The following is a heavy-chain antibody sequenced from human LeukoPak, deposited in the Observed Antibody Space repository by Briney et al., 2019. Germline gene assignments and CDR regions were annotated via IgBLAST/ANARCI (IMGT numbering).Heavy chain of an antibody. CDR3: VRYYTRHSWYFDL. Sequence: GGSLRLSCAASGFTFSSYSMNWVRQAPGKGLEWVSYITFSSSIIYYADSVKGRFTISRDNAKNSLYLQMNSLRAEDTAVYYCVRYYTRHSWYFDLWGRGTLVTVSS. CDR1: GFTFSSYS. D-gene: IGHD3-10*01. CDR2: ITFSSSII. V-gene: IGHV3-48*01. J-gene: IGHJ2*01.